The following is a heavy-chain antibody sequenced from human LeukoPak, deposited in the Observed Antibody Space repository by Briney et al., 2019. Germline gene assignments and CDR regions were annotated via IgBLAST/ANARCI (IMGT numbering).Heavy chain of an antibody. CDR3: ARGDGSGSYCSI. CDR1: GGSISSSSYY. Sequence: TSETLSLTCTVSGGSISSSSYYWNWIRQPAGKGLEWIGRIYTSGSTNYNPSLKSRVTMSVDTSKNQFSLKLSSVTAADTAVYYCARGDGSGSYCSIWGQGTMVTVSS. CDR2: IYTSGST. D-gene: IGHD3-10*01. V-gene: IGHV4-61*02. J-gene: IGHJ3*02.